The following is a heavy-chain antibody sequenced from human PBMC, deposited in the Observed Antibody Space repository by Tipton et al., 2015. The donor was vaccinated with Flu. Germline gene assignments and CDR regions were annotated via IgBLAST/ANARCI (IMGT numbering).Heavy chain of an antibody. CDR3: ASPIRYCSSTSCTDYYYYYGMDV. CDR2: IIPIFGTA. CDR1: GGTFSSYA. V-gene: IGHV1-69*01. D-gene: IGHD2-2*01. Sequence: QVQLVQSGAEVKKPGSSVKVSCKASGGTFSSYAISWVRQAPGQGLEWMGGIIPIFGTANYAQRFQGRVTITADESTSTAYMELSSLRSEDTAVYYCASPIRYCSSTSCTDYYYYYGMDVWGQGTTVTVSS. J-gene: IGHJ6*02.